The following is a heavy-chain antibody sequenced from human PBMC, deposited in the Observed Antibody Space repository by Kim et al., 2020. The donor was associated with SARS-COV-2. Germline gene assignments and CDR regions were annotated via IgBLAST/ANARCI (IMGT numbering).Heavy chain of an antibody. D-gene: IGHD3-16*02. CDR1: GGSFSGYY. V-gene: IGHV4-34*01. Sequence: SETLSLTCAVYGGSFSGYYWSWIRQPPGKGLEWIGEINHSGSTNYNPSLKSRVTISVDTSKNQFSLKLSSVTAADTAVYYCARFPFYRRTFGGVIADYYYYGMDVWGQGTTVTVSS. CDR3: ARFPFYRRTFGGVIADYYYYGMDV. J-gene: IGHJ6*02. CDR2: INHSGST.